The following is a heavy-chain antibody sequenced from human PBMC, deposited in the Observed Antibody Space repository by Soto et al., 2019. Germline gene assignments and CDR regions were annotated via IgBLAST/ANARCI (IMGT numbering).Heavy chain of an antibody. J-gene: IGHJ6*02. CDR2: IYSGDTTI. Sequence: PGGSLRLSCAASGFTFSDYYMSWIRQAPGKGLEWVSYIYSGDTTIYYADFVKGRFTISRDNAKNSVFLQMNSLRAEDTAVYYCARGHYGLDVWGQGTTVTVSS. V-gene: IGHV3-11*01. CDR1: GFTFSDYY. CDR3: ARGHYGLDV.